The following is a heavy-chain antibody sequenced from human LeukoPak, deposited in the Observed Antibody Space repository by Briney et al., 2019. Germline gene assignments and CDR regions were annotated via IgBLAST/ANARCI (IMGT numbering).Heavy chain of an antibody. D-gene: IGHD6-13*01. Sequence: SETLSLTCTVSGGSISSYYWSGIRQPPGKGLDWIGYIYYSGSTNYNPSLKSRVTISVDTSKNQFSLKLSSVTAADTAVYYCARRDSSSWYGFDYWGQGTLVTVSS. V-gene: IGHV4-59*08. J-gene: IGHJ4*02. CDR1: GGSISSYY. CDR3: ARRDSSSWYGFDY. CDR2: IYYSGST.